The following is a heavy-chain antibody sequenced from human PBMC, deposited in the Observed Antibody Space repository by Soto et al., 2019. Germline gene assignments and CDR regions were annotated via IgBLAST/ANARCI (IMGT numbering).Heavy chain of an antibody. D-gene: IGHD3-10*01. V-gene: IGHV1-3*01. CDR3: ARGVLWFGAAPFDY. Sequence: GASVKVSCKASGYTFTSYAMHWVRQAPGQRLEWMGWINAGNGNTKYSQKFQGRVTLTRDTSASTAYMELSSLRSEDTAVYYCARGVLWFGAAPFDYWGQGTLVTVSS. J-gene: IGHJ4*02. CDR2: INAGNGNT. CDR1: GYTFTSYA.